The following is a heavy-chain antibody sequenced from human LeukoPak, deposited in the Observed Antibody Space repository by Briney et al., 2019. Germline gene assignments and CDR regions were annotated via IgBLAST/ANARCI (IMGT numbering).Heavy chain of an antibody. V-gene: IGHV3-7*01. D-gene: IGHD1-26*01. CDR1: GFIFSTYW. Sequence: GGSLRLSCAASGFIFSTYWMSWVRQAPGKGLEWVANIKQDGSETYYVDPVKGRFTISRDNAKNSLYLQMNSLRAEDTAVYYCARDSGIVGAPYYYYMDVWGKGTTVTVSS. CDR2: IKQDGSET. CDR3: ARDSGIVGAPYYYYMDV. J-gene: IGHJ6*03.